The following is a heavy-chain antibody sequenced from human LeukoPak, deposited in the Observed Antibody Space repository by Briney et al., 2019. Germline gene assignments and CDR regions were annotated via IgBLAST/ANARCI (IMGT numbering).Heavy chain of an antibody. J-gene: IGHJ3*02. CDR3: ARQGTTVTYDAFDI. V-gene: IGHV5-51*01. CDR2: IYPGDSDT. D-gene: IGHD4-17*01. Sequence: ASVKVSCKTSGYTFTSYWIGWVRQMPGKGLEWMGIIYPGDSDTRYSPSFQGQVTISADKSISTAYLQWSSLKASDTAMYYCARQGTTVTYDAFDIWGQGTMVTVSS. CDR1: GYTFTSYW.